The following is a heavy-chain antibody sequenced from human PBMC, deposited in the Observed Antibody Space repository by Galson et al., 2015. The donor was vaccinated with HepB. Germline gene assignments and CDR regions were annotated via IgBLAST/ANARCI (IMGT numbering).Heavy chain of an antibody. V-gene: IGHV3-7*03. CDR3: AGDRLHGGAPTLDY. CDR1: GFTFSPIW. CDR2: IKQDGSEQ. J-gene: IGHJ4*02. D-gene: IGHD2-21*01. Sequence: SLRLSCAASGFTFSPIWMSWVRQAPGEGLEWVANIKQDGSEQYYVGSVKGRFTISRDNAKNSLYLQMNSLRAEDTAVYYCAGDRLHGGAPTLDYWGQGALVTVSS.